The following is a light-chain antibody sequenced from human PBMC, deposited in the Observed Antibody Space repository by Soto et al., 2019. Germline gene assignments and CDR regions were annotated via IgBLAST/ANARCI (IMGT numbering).Light chain of an antibody. Sequence: DIQMTQSPSSLSASVGDRVTITCRSSQTISTFLHWFQQKPGKAPNLLIYDASSLQSGVPSRFSGSGSGTDFTLTISSLQPEDFGTYYCQQSYSTPRLTFGQGTKVDIK. CDR1: QTISTF. CDR3: QQSYSTPRLT. V-gene: IGKV1-39*01. J-gene: IGKJ1*01. CDR2: DAS.